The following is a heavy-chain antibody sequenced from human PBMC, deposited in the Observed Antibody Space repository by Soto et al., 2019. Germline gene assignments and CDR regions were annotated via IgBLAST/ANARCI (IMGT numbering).Heavy chain of an antibody. CDR2: ISWNSGSI. Sequence: GGSLRLSCAASGFTFSDYYMSWIRQAPGKGLEWVSGISWNSGSIGYADSVKGRFIISRDNAKNSLYLQMNNLRPEDTAFYFCAKVSTTHTFGPLDPWGQGTLVTVSS. V-gene: IGHV3-9*01. CDR3: AKVSTTHTFGPLDP. CDR1: GFTFSDYY. D-gene: IGHD1-1*01. J-gene: IGHJ5*02.